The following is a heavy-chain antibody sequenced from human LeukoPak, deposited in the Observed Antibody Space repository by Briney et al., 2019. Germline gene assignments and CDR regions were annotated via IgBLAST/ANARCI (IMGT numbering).Heavy chain of an antibody. CDR2: IHYSGNG. Sequence: SETLSLTCTVFGGSISSSNYYWGWIRQPPGKGLEWIGSIHYSGNGYYNPSLKSRVTISADTSKNHFSLRLSSVTAADTAVYYCASHYYDSSGSINWFVPWGQGTLVTVSS. CDR3: ASHYYDSSGSINWFVP. J-gene: IGHJ5*02. D-gene: IGHD3-22*01. CDR1: GGSISSSNYY. V-gene: IGHV4-39*02.